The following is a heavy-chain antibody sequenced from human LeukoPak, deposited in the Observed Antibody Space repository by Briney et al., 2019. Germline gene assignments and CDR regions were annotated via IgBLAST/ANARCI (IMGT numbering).Heavy chain of an antibody. D-gene: IGHD6-19*01. CDR2: ISAGGGTT. CDR1: EFTFSSYA. V-gene: IGHV3-23*01. CDR3: AKDSSGRTHIYMDV. Sequence: PGGSLRLSCAASEFTFSSYAMTWLRQAPGKGLEGVSGISAGGGTTYYADSVKGRFSISRDNSKKTVYLQINSLRAEDTAVYYCAKDSSGRTHIYMDVWGKGTTVAVSS. J-gene: IGHJ6*03.